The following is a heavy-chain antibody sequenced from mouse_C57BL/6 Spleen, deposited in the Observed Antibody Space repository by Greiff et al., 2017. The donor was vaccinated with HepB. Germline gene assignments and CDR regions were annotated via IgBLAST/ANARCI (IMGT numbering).Heavy chain of an antibody. V-gene: IGHV1-69*01. J-gene: IGHJ2*01. CDR3: ARSGTGGDY. D-gene: IGHD3-3*01. CDR2: IDPSDSYT. CDR1: GYTFTSYW. Sequence: QVQLQQPGAELVMPGASVKLSCKASGYTFTSYWMHWVKQRPGQGLEWIGEIDPSDSYTNYNQKFKGKSTLTVDKSSSTAYMQLSSLTFEDSAVYYCARSGTGGDYWGQGTTLTVSS.